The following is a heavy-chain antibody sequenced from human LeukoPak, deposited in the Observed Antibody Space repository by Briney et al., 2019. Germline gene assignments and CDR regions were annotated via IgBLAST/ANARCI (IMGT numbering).Heavy chain of an antibody. CDR2: INRDGSER. CDR1: GFTFSNYW. D-gene: IGHD1-1*01. J-gene: IGHJ4*02. Sequence: GGSLRLSCAASGFTFSNYWMTWVRQAPGKGLEWVANINRDGSERYYVDSVKGRFTISRDDAKSSLYLQMNSLRAEDTAVYYCAKHNIDYWGQGTLVTVSS. V-gene: IGHV3-7*03. CDR3: AKHNIDY.